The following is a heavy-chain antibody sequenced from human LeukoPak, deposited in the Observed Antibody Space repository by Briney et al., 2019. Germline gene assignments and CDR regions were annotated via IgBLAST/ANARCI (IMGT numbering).Heavy chain of an antibody. V-gene: IGHV4-39*07. J-gene: IGHJ4*02. D-gene: IGHD3-10*01. CDR2: IFYSGST. CDR3: ARDVFTGSGSYYALDY. Sequence: SETLSLTCTVSGGSISSSSYYWAWIRQPPGKGLEWIGSIFYSGSTFYNPSLKSRVTISVDKSKNQFSLKLSSVTAADTAVYYCARDVFTGSGSYYALDYWGQGTLVTVSS. CDR1: GGSISSSSYY.